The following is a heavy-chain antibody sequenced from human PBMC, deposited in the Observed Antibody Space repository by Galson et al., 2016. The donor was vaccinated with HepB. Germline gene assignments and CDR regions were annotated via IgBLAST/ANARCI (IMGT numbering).Heavy chain of an antibody. CDR2: IKQDGSEK. V-gene: IGHV3-7*01. Sequence: SLRLSCAASGFSVNNFWMSWVRQAPGKGLEWVANIKQDGSEKYYVDSAKGRFTISRDNAENSLYLQMNSLRDEDTAVYYCARDGGIPGAAFDIWGQGTMVTVSS. CDR1: GFSVNNFW. D-gene: IGHD3-16*01. J-gene: IGHJ3*02. CDR3: ARDGGIPGAAFDI.